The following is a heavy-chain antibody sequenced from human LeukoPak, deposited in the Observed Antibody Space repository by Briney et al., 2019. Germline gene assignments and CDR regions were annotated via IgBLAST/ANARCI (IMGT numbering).Heavy chain of an antibody. CDR1: GFTFDDYG. V-gene: IGHV3-48*04. J-gene: IGHJ3*02. CDR3: ARDTRTDAFDI. CDR2: ISSSGSTI. Sequence: GGSLRLSCAASGFTFDDYGMNWVRQAPGKGLERVSYISSSGSTIYYADSVKGRFTISRDNAKNSLYLQMNSLRAEDTAVYYCARDTRTDAFDIWGQGTMVTVSS.